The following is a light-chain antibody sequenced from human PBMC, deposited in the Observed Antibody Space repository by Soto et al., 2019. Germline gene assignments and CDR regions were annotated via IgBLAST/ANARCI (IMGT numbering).Light chain of an antibody. CDR2: KVS. Sequence: DVVMTQSPLSLPVTLGQPASISCTSSQSLIYSDGIAYLTWFHQRPGQSPRRLLYKVSNRDSGVTDRVSGSGSGTDFTLKIRRVEAEDVGVYYCMQGTHWPPSFGRGTKVEIK. V-gene: IGKV2-30*01. CDR1: QSLIYSDGIAY. CDR3: MQGTHWPPS. J-gene: IGKJ1*01.